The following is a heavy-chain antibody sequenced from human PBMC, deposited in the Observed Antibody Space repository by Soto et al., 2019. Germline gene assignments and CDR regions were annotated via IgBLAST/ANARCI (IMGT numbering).Heavy chain of an antibody. CDR2: IYYSGST. V-gene: IGHV4-59*01. CDR1: GGSISSYY. CDR3: ARGGGYEDRAFFY. D-gene: IGHD5-12*01. Sequence: SETLSLTCTVSGGSISSYYWSWIRQPPGKGLEWIGYIYYSGSTNYNPSLKSRVTISVDTSKNQFSLKLSSVTAADTAVYYCARGGGYEDRAFFYWGQGTLVTVSS. J-gene: IGHJ4*02.